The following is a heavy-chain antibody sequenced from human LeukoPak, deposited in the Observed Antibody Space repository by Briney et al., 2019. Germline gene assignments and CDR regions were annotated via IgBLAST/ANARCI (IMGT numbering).Heavy chain of an antibody. CDR1: GFPFSNHG. CDR3: ARDRFYGDYIGAFDI. J-gene: IGHJ3*02. V-gene: IGHV3-53*01. CDR2: IYSGGST. D-gene: IGHD4-17*01. Sequence: GGSLRLSCAASGFPFSNHGMHWVRQAPGKGLEWVSAIYSGGSTYYADSVKGRFTISRDNSKNTLYLQMNSLRAEDTAVYYCARDRFYGDYIGAFDIWGQGTMVTVSS.